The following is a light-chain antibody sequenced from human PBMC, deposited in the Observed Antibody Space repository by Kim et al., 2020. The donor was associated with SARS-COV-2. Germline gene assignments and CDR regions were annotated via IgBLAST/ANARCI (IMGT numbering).Light chain of an antibody. J-gene: IGLJ2*01. CDR1: SSDVGTYNL. V-gene: IGLV2-23*02. Sequence: GQSITISCPGTSSDVGTYNLVSWYQQHPGKVPRLIIYEVSKWPSGVSTRFSGSKSGNTASLTISGLQAEDEADYYCCSYAVGSSVVFGGGTKVTVL. CDR3: CSYAVGSSVV. CDR2: EVS.